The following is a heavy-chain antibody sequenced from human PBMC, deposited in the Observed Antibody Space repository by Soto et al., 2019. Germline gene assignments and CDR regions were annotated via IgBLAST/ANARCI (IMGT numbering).Heavy chain of an antibody. J-gene: IGHJ4*02. CDR2: ISYDGSNK. Sequence: QVQLVESGGGVVQPGRSLRLSCAASGFTFSSCAMHWVRQAPGKGLEWVALISYDGSNKYYEDSVKGRFTISRDNSKNTRYLQMNSLRAEDTAVYYCARDKRDFRFLEWSYYFDYWGQGTLVTVSS. CDR1: GFTFSSCA. V-gene: IGHV3-30-3*01. D-gene: IGHD3-3*01. CDR3: ARDKRDFRFLEWSYYFDY.